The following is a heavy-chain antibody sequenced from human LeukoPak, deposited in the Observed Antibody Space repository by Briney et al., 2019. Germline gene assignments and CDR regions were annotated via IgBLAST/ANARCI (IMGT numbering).Heavy chain of an antibody. CDR3: ARLSSGSYYVIDY. Sequence: PSETLSLTCAVSGYSISSGYYWAWIRPPPGKGLEWIGSIYHSGSTYYNPSLKSRVTISVDTSKNQFSLKLSSVTAADTAVYYCARLSSGSYYVIDYWGQGTLVTVSS. J-gene: IGHJ4*02. CDR2: IYHSGST. D-gene: IGHD1-26*01. CDR1: GYSISSGYY. V-gene: IGHV4-38-2*01.